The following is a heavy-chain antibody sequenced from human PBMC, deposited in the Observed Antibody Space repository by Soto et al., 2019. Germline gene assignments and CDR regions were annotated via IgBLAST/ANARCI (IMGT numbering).Heavy chain of an antibody. Sequence: QVQLQESGPGLVKPSDTLSLTCTVSGGSINSYCWSWIRQPPGKGLEWIAYIFDSGNANYNPSLKSRVTISVDTSKNQFSLKLTSVTAADTAVYYCARHRRTTVAKFYFDNWGQGALVTVSS. CDR2: IFDSGNA. J-gene: IGHJ4*02. V-gene: IGHV4-59*08. CDR3: ARHRRTTVAKFYFDN. CDR1: GGSINSYC. D-gene: IGHD4-4*01.